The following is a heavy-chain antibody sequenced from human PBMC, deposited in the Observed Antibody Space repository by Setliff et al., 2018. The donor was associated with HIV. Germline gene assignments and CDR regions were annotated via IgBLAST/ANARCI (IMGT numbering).Heavy chain of an antibody. CDR1: GFTFSNYW. J-gene: IGHJ4*02. CDR2: INQDGSQK. V-gene: IGHV3-7*03. D-gene: IGHD6-19*01. Sequence: PGGSLRLSCAVSGFTFSNYWMSWVRQAPGKGLEWVANINQDGSQKYYVDSVKGRFTISRDNAKNSLYLQMNSLRAEDTAVYYCARRLSSGSYFGYWGQGTLVTVSS. CDR3: ARRLSSGSYFGY.